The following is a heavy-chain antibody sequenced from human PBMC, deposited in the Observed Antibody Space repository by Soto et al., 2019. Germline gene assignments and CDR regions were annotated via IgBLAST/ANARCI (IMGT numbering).Heavy chain of an antibody. J-gene: IGHJ3*02. CDR1: GYTFTSYA. D-gene: IGHD6-13*01. CDR2: INAGNGNT. Sequence: ASVKVSCKASGYTFTSYAMHWVRQAPGQRLEWMGWINAGNGNTKYSQKFQGRVTITRDTSASTAYMELSSLRSEDTAVYYCAFGAAAGTSAFGIWGQGTMVTVSS. V-gene: IGHV1-3*01. CDR3: AFGAAAGTSAFGI.